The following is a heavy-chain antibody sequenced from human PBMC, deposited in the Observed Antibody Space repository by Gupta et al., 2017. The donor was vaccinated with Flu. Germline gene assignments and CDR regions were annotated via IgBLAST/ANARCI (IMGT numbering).Heavy chain of an antibody. V-gene: IGHV3-30*18. CDR3: AKDWKGNRNNYGMNV. J-gene: IGHJ6*02. CDR2: ISYDGSNE. CDR1: GSSFRNYG. Sequence: QEQVVEAGGGVVQPGMSLRLSCAASGSSFRNYGIPWVRPAAGTRMGWVAVISYDGSNEYYADSVKVRFTISRDNSKNTLYLQMNSLGTEDTAVYHCAKDWKGNRNNYGMNVWGQGTTVTVSS. D-gene: IGHD5-24*01.